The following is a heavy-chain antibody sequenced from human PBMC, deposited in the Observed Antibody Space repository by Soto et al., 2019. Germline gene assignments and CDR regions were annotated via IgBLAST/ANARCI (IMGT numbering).Heavy chain of an antibody. V-gene: IGHV1-69*13. Sequence: SVKVSCKASGGTFSSYAISWVRQAPGQGLEWMGGIIPIFGTANYAQKFQGRVTITADESTSTAYMELSSLRSEDTAVYYCERDPYYDILTGYYMAYYFDYWGQG. CDR1: GGTFSSYA. D-gene: IGHD3-9*01. J-gene: IGHJ4*02. CDR3: ERDPYYDILTGYYMAYYFDY. CDR2: IIPIFGTA.